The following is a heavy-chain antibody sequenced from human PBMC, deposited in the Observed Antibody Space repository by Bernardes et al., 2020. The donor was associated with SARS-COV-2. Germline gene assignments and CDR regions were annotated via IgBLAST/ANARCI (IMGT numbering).Heavy chain of an antibody. J-gene: IGHJ2*01. CDR1: GGTISDNTAA. D-gene: IGHD6-13*01. Sequence: QTPSLTCAVSGGTISDNTAAWNWIRQSPSRGLEWLGRTYYRSRWYNDYAVSVRGRITVKPDTSKNTLYLQMNSLRAENTAVYYCGKRDVAAGNWYFDLWGHGTLVTVSS. CDR2: TYYRSRWYN. CDR3: GKRDVAAGNWYFDL. V-gene: IGHV6-1*01.